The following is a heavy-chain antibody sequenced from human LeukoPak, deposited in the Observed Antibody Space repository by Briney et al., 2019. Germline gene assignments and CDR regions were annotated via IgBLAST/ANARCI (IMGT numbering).Heavy chain of an antibody. CDR3: ARYYYCNAVSCGRYFDY. CDR2: IYYSGST. D-gene: IGHD3-10*01. J-gene: IGHJ4*02. CDR1: GGSISSGDYY. Sequence: SQTLSLTCTVSGGSISSGDYYWSWIRQPPGKGLEWIGYIYYSGSTYYNPSLKSRVTISVDTSKNQFSLKLSSVTAADTAVYYCARYYYCNAVSCGRYFDYWGQGILVTVSS. V-gene: IGHV4-30-4*01.